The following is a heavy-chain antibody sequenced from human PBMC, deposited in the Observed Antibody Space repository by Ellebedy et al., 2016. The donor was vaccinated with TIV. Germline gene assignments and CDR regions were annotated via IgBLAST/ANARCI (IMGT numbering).Heavy chain of an antibody. V-gene: IGHV3-21*01. Sequence: GESLKISXAASGFTFSSYSMNWVRQAPGKGLEWVSSISSSSSYIYYADSVKGRFTISRDNAKNSLYLQMNSLRAEDTAVYYCARAGGELWFGELLYWGQGTLVTVSS. D-gene: IGHD3-10*01. CDR2: ISSSSSYI. CDR3: ARAGGELWFGELLY. J-gene: IGHJ4*02. CDR1: GFTFSSYS.